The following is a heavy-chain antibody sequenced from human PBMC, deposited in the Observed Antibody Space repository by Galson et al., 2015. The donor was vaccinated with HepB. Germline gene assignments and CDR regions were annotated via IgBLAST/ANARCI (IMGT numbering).Heavy chain of an antibody. Sequence: SVKVSCKASGGIFTNYVVTWVRQAPGQGLEWMGRISPILGVVDYAPSFQNRLTIVANRSTTTAYMELSGLRSDDTAVYFCARAVAKVLTLDHALDVWGQGTTVIVTS. CDR1: GGIFTNYV. V-gene: IGHV1-69*04. D-gene: IGHD5-12*01. CDR3: ARAVAKVLTLDHALDV. CDR2: ISPILGVV. J-gene: IGHJ6*02.